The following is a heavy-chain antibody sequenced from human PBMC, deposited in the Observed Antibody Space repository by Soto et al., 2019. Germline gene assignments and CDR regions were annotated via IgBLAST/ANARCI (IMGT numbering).Heavy chain of an antibody. CDR2: INHSGST. D-gene: IGHD2-21*02. J-gene: IGHJ4*02. CDR3: ARRGVVVVTATLDY. V-gene: IGHV4-34*01. CDR1: GGSFSGYY. Sequence: PSETLSLTCAVYGGSFSGYYWSWIRQPPGKGLEWIGEINHSGSTNYNPSLKSRVTISVDTSKNQFSLKLSSVTAADTAVYYCARRGVVVVTATLDYWGQGTLVTVSS.